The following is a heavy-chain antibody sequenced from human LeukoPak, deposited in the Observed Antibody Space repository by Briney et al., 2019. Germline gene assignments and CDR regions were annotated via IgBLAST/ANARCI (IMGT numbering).Heavy chain of an antibody. CDR3: AKDLSYSSGASDH. V-gene: IGHV3-23*01. D-gene: IGHD6-19*01. CDR2: ITDDGYNT. Sequence: GGSLRLSCAASGFTFSAFAMTWVRQAPGKGLEWVSTITDDGYNTYSADSVKGRITFSRDNSKNTLSLQLRSLRAEDTAVYYCAKDLSYSSGASDHWGQGTLVTVSS. J-gene: IGHJ4*02. CDR1: GFTFSAFA.